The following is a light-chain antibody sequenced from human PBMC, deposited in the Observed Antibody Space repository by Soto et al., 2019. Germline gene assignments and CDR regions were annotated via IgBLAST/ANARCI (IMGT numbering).Light chain of an antibody. CDR1: QSVSNNY. V-gene: IGKV3-20*01. CDR2: GAS. CDR3: QHYGSSPPFT. J-gene: IGKJ3*01. Sequence: EIVLTQSPGTLSLSPGERATLACRASQSVSNNYLAWYQQKPGQAPRLLIYGASIRATGIPDRFSGSVSGTDFTLTISRLEPEHFAVYYCQHYGSSPPFTFGPGTTVDIK.